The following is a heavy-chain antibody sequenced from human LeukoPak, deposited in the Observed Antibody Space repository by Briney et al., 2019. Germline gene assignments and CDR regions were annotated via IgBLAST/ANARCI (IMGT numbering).Heavy chain of an antibody. CDR2: IYPGDSDT. CDR3: ARLKDGSGNSNYYYYYMDV. D-gene: IGHD3-10*01. V-gene: IGHV5-51*01. CDR1: GYSFTSYW. Sequence: GESLQISCKGSGYSFTSYWIGWVRQMPGKGLEWMGIIYPGDSDTRYSPSFQGQVTISADKSISTAYLQWSSLKASDTAMYYCARLKDGSGNSNYYYYYMDVWGKGTTVTIFS. J-gene: IGHJ6*03.